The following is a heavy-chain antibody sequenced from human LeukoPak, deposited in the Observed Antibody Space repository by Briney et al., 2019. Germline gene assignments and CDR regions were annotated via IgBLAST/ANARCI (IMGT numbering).Heavy chain of an antibody. D-gene: IGHD5-18*01. CDR3: AGRGYSYGPFDY. Sequence: PSETLSLTCTVSGGSISSSSYYWGWIRQPPGKGLEWIGSVYYSGNTYFNPSLKSRVTISVDTSKNQFSLKLSSVTAADTAVYYCAGRGYSYGPFDYWGQGTLVTVSS. CDR1: GGSISSSSYY. CDR2: VYYSGNT. V-gene: IGHV4-39*07. J-gene: IGHJ4*02.